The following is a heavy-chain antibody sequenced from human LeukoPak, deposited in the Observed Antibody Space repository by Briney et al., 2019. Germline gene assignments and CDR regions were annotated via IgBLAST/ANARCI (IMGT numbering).Heavy chain of an antibody. CDR2: IWYDGSNK. Sequence: GGSLRLSCAASGFTFSSYGMHWVRQAPGKGLEWVAVIWYDGSNKYYADSVKGRFTISRDNSKNTLYLQMNSPRAEDTAVYYCARDQYYYDSSGYPFDYWGQGTLVTVSS. V-gene: IGHV3-33*01. CDR1: GFTFSSYG. J-gene: IGHJ4*02. D-gene: IGHD3-22*01. CDR3: ARDQYYYDSSGYPFDY.